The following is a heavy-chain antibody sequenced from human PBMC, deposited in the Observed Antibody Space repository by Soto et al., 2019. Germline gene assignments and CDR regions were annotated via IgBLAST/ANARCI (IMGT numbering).Heavy chain of an antibody. D-gene: IGHD5-12*01. CDR1: GYNFTRYG. Sequence: ASVKLSCKASGYNFTRYGISWVRQAPGQGLEWMGWISGYNGKTKYSEKMQGRVTLTTDTSTSRAYMELRSLRSDDTAVYYCARDLRYIGYDCRGKPPQLDYCGQGTLVTVSA. J-gene: IGHJ4*02. CDR2: ISGYNGKT. CDR3: ARDLRYIGYDCRGKPPQLDY. V-gene: IGHV1-18*01.